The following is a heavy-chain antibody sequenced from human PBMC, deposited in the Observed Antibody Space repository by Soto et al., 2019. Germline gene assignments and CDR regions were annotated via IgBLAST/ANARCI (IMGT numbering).Heavy chain of an antibody. J-gene: IGHJ4*02. D-gene: IGHD5-18*01. CDR2: IIPMFGTA. CDR3: ASGIQLWLRRINTGYSG. CDR1: GGTFSTYA. V-gene: IGHV1-69*12. Sequence: QVQLVQSGAEVKKPESSVKVSCKAPGGTFSTYAISWVRQAPGQGLEWMGGIIPMFGTANYAQRFQDRVTIPADESTNTVYMELSSLRSEDTAVKFCASGIQLWLRRINTGYSGWGQGTLVTVSS.